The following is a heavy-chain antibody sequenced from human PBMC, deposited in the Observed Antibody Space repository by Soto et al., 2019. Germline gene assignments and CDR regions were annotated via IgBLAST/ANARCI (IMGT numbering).Heavy chain of an antibody. J-gene: IGHJ6*02. CDR2: ISGSGGST. CDR3: AKHYDYVWGSYPV. CDR1: GFTFSSYA. V-gene: IGHV3-23*01. Sequence: GGSLRLSCAASGFTFSSYAMSWVRQAPGKGLEWVSAISGSGGSTYYADSVKGRFTISRDNSKNTLYLQMDSLRAEDTAVYYCAKHYDYVWGSYPVWGQGSTVTVSS. D-gene: IGHD3-16*02.